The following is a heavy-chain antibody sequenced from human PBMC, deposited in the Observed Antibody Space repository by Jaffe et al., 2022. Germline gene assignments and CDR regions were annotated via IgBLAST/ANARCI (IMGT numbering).Heavy chain of an antibody. V-gene: IGHV4-4*02. D-gene: IGHD3-10*02. J-gene: IGHJ4*02. CDR1: GASITSRNW. Sequence: QVQLEESGPGLVKSSETLSLTCAVTGASITSRNWWTWIRQPPGKGLEWIGEIYHSGSTNYSPSLKSRVTISVDKSKNQFSLRLTSVTAADTAVYFCVKNWNSENTYDRGEGYYFDYWGQGTQVNVSS. CDR2: IYHSGST. CDR3: VKNWNSENTYDRGEGYYFDY.